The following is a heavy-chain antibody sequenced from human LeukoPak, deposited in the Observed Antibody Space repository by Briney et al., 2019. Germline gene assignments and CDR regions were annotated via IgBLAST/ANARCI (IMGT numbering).Heavy chain of an antibody. Sequence: ASVKVSCKASGYTFTGYYMHWVRQAPGQGLEWMGWINPNSGGTNYAQKFRGRVTMTRDTSISTAYMELSRLRSDDTAVYYCAREAVTIFGLVRTQTTKRPHRFDPWGQGTLVTVSS. V-gene: IGHV1-2*02. CDR2: INPNSGGT. J-gene: IGHJ5*02. CDR3: AREAVTIFGLVRTQTTKRPHRFDP. CDR1: GYTFTGYY. D-gene: IGHD3-3*01.